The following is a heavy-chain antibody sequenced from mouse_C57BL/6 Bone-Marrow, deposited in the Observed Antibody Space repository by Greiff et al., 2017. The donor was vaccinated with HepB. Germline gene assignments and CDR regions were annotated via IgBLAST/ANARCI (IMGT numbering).Heavy chain of an antibody. CDR3: AMKRRLQSDYFDY. J-gene: IGHJ2*01. Sequence: EVKLQQSGPELVKPGASVKISCKAPGYSFTDYNMNWVKQSNGKSLEWIGVINPNYGTTSYNQKFKGKATLTVDQSSSTAYMQLNSLTSEDSAVYCCAMKRRLQSDYFDYWGQGTTLTVSS. CDR1: GYSFTDYN. CDR2: INPNYGTT. V-gene: IGHV1-39*01. D-gene: IGHD3-2*02.